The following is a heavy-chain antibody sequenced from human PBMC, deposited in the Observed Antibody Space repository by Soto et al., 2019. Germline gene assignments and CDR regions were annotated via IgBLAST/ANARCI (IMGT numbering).Heavy chain of an antibody. CDR3: ARGTAGSITIFGVARYYFDY. Sequence: TGGSLRLSWAASGFTFSSYGMHWVRQAPGKGLEWVAVIWYDGSNKYYADSVKGRFTISRDNSKNTLYLQMNSLRAEDTAVYYCARGTAGSITIFGVARYYFDYWGQGTLVTVSS. V-gene: IGHV3-33*01. D-gene: IGHD3-3*01. J-gene: IGHJ4*02. CDR2: IWYDGSNK. CDR1: GFTFSSYG.